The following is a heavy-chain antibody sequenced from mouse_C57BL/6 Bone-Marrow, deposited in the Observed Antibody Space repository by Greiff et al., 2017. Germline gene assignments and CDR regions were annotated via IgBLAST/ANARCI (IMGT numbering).Heavy chain of an antibody. CDR2: IWRGGST. Sequence: QVQLQQSGPGLVQPSQSLSITCTVSGFSLTSYGVHWVRQSPGKGLEWLGVIWRGGSTDYNAAFMSRLSITKDNSKSQVFFKMNSLQADDTAIYYCANPFYYDYDGFAYWGQGTLVTVSA. D-gene: IGHD2-4*01. V-gene: IGHV2-5*01. CDR3: ANPFYYDYDGFAY. CDR1: GFSLTSYG. J-gene: IGHJ3*01.